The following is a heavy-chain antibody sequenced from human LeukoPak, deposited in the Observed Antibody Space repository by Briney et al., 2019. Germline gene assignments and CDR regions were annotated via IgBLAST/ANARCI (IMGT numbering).Heavy chain of an antibody. J-gene: IGHJ6*03. Sequence: SETLSLTCTVSGGSVSIYYWSWVRQPPGKRLEWLGYIYDSGGTNYNPSLNGRVTISVDTSKNQFSLNLISVTAADTAVYYCARRHHYYYYMDVWGKGTTVTVSS. V-gene: IGHV4-59*08. CDR2: IYDSGGT. CDR3: ARRHHYYYYMDV. CDR1: GGSVSIYY.